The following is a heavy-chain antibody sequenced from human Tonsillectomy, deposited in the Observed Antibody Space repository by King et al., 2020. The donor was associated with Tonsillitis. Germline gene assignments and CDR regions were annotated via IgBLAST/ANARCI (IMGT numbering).Heavy chain of an antibody. CDR3: AKDLYYYDSSGYLDY. D-gene: IGHD3-22*01. Sequence: VQLVESGGGVVQPGRSLRLSCAASGFTFSSYGMHWVRQAPGKGLAWVAVVSYDGSDKYYADSVKGRFTISRDNSKNTLYLQMNSLRAEDTALYYCAKDLYYYDSSGYLDYCGQGTLVTVSS. CDR2: VSYDGSDK. V-gene: IGHV3-30*18. CDR1: GFTFSSYG. J-gene: IGHJ4*02.